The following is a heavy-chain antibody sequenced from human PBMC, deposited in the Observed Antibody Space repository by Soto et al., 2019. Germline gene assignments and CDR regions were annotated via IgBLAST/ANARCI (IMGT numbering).Heavy chain of an antibody. CDR2: IYYSGST. V-gene: IGHV4-59*08. J-gene: IGHJ6*02. Sequence: QVQLQESGPGLVKPSETLSLTCTVSGGSISSYYWSWIRQPPGKGLEWIGYIYYSGSTNYNPSLKSRVIISVDTSKNQFSLKLSSVTAADTAVYYCARLVVVPAAYYYYYYGMDVWGQGTTVTVSS. CDR1: GGSISSYY. CDR3: ARLVVVPAAYYYYYYGMDV. D-gene: IGHD2-2*01.